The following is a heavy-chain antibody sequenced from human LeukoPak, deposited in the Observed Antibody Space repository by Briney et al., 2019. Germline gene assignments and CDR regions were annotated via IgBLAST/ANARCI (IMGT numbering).Heavy chain of an antibody. V-gene: IGHV5-51*01. D-gene: IGHD5-12*01. CDR2: IYPGDSDT. CDR3: ARRGGYDSFDYYYYYMDV. Sequence: GESLKISCKGSGYGFTSYWIGWVRQMPGKGLEWMGIIYPGDSDTRYSPSFQGQVTISADKSISTAYLQWSSLKASDTAMYYCARRGGYDSFDYYYYYMDVWGKGTTVTVSS. CDR1: GYGFTSYW. J-gene: IGHJ6*03.